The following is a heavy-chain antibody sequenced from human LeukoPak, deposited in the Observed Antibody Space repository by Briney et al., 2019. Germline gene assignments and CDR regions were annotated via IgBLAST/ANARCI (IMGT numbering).Heavy chain of an antibody. CDR2: IDNSGST. CDR1: GGSVTLGGYY. D-gene: IGHD4-17*01. CDR3: ARAYGDYDFASDY. V-gene: IGHV4-31*03. Sequence: SQTLSLTCTVSGGSVTLGGYYWSWIRQHPGKGLEWIGDIDNSGSTYYNPSLKSRVTISVDKSNNQFSLKLTSVTDADTAVYYSARAYGDYDFASDYWGQGTLVIVSS. J-gene: IGHJ4*02.